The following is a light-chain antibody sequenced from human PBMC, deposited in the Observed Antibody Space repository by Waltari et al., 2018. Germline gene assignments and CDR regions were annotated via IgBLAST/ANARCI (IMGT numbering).Light chain of an antibody. CDR1: GSPAVASEP. CDR3: SSQTLDGLVL. J-gene: IGLJ2*01. V-gene: IGLV2-14*03. Sequence: QSALTQPASVSASPGQSIPISCSGLGSPAVASEPASWHQHHPDKAPQVIIYDVTHRPSGVSDRFSASKSANTASLTISRLQPEDEADYYCSSQTLDGLVLFGGGTRLTVL. CDR2: DVT.